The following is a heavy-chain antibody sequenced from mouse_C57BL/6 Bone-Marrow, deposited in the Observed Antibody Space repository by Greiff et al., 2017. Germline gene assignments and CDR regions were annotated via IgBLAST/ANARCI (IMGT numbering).Heavy chain of an antibody. J-gene: IGHJ3*01. CDR2: IDPENGDT. CDR3: TSWGLAGAWFAD. Sequence: EVQLQQSGAELVRPGASVKLSCTASGFNIKDDYMHWVKQRPEQGLAWIGWIDPENGDTEYASKFQGKATITVATSSNTAYLQLSSLTSEYTAVYCCTSWGLAGAWFADWGQGTLVTVSA. CDR1: GFNIKDDY. V-gene: IGHV14-4*01.